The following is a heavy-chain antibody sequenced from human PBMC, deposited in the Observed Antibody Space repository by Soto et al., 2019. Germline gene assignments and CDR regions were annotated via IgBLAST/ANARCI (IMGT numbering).Heavy chain of an antibody. CDR2: ISGSGGTT. CDR3: AYPRGGPLGAFDI. D-gene: IGHD3-10*01. CDR1: GFTFSNYA. V-gene: IGHV3-23*01. J-gene: IGHJ3*02. Sequence: EVQLLESGGDLVQPGGSLRLSCVVSGFTFSNYAMSWVRQAPGKGLEWVSVISGSGGTTYYADSVKGRFTISRDNSKNILYMQMNSLTVEDTAVYYCAYPRGGPLGAFDIWGQGTMVTVSS.